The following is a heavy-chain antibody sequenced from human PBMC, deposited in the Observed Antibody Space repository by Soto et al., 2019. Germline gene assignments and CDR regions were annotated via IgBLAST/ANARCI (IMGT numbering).Heavy chain of an antibody. CDR3: ARGLPLFGLIYYYYYYMAV. J-gene: IGHJ6*03. D-gene: IGHD3-10*02. V-gene: IGHV4-59*01. Sequence: QVQLQESGPGLVKPSETLSLTCTVSGGSISSYYWSWIRQPPGKGLEWIGYIYYSASTNYNPSLKSRLNISVDAVKNRFSVKLSSVTAADSAVYYCARGLPLFGLIYYYYYYMAVWGKGTTVTVSS. CDR2: IYYSAST. CDR1: GGSISSYY.